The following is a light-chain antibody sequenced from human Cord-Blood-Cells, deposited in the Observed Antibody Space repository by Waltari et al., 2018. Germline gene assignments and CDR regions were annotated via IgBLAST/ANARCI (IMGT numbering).Light chain of an antibody. V-gene: IGKV2-28*01. Sequence: DIVMTQSPLSLPVPPGEPASISCRSSQSLLHSNGYNYLDWYLQKPGQSPQLLIYLGSNRASGVHDRFSGSGSGTDFTLKISRVEAEDVGVYYCMQALQTPYTFGQGTKLEIK. CDR1: QSLLHSNGYNY. J-gene: IGKJ2*01. CDR3: MQALQTPYT. CDR2: LGS.